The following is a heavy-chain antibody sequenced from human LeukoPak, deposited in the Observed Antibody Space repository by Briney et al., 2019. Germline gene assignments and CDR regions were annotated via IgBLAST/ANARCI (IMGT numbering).Heavy chain of an antibody. CDR1: GGSISSYY. V-gene: IGHV4-59*01. J-gene: IGHJ4*02. CDR3: ARRDYCGGDCYFFDY. Sequence: SETLSLTCTVSGGSISSYYWSWIRQPPAKGLEWIGYIYYSGSSNYNPSLKSRVTISVDTSKNQFSLKLSSVTAADTAVYYCARRDYCGGDCYFFDYWGQGTLVTVSS. D-gene: IGHD2-21*02. CDR2: IYYSGSS.